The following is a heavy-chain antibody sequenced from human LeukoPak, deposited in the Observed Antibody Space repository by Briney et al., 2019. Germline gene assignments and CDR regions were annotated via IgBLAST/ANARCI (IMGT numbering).Heavy chain of an antibody. CDR2: INHSGST. CDR1: GGSFSGYY. CDR3: ARALVAKRPIYYYGMDV. V-gene: IGHV4-34*01. D-gene: IGHD5-12*01. J-gene: IGHJ6*02. Sequence: PSETLSLTCAVYGGSFSGYYWSWIRQPPGKGLEWIGEINHSGSTNYNPSLKSRVTISVDTSKNQFSLKLSSVTAADTAVYYCARALVAKRPIYYYGMDVWGQGTTVTVSS.